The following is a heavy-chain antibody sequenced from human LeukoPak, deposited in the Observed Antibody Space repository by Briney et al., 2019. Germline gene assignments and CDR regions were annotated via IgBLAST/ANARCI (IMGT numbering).Heavy chain of an antibody. V-gene: IGHV3-23*01. CDR1: GFTFSSYA. CDR3: ATGRIVGATCDY. J-gene: IGHJ4*02. CDR2: VSGGSGDNT. D-gene: IGHD1-26*01. Sequence: GGSLRLSCAASGFTFSSYAMSWVRQAPGKGLEWVSAVSGGSGDNTDYADSVKGRFTISRDNSKNTLYLQMSSLRSEDTAVYYCATGRIVGATCDYWGQGTLVTVSS.